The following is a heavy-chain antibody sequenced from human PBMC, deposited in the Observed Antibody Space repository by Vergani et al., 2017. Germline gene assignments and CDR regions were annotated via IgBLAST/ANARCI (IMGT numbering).Heavy chain of an antibody. V-gene: IGHV3-48*01. CDR2: ISYGGDTL. Sequence: EVQLVESGGGLVQPGGSLRLSCLASGFTFSNYNMNWVRQAPGKGLEWISFISYGGDTLKYADSVKGRFTISRDNSKNTLFLHMNSLRPEDTAVYYCAKVGRSEVAGTFGAFDIWGQGTMVTVSS. CDR3: AKVGRSEVAGTFGAFDI. J-gene: IGHJ3*02. CDR1: GFTFSNYN. D-gene: IGHD6-19*01.